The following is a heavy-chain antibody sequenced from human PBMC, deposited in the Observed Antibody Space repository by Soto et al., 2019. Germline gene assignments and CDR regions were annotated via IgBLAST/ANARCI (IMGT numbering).Heavy chain of an antibody. D-gene: IGHD3-22*01. Sequence: PSEPLSLTCAVYGGSFSGYYWSWIRQPPGTGLELIGEINHSGSTNYNPSLNSRVTISVDTSKNQFSLKLSSVTAADTAVYYWARGRTYYYDSSGYNSKYWFDPWGQGTLVTVSS. CDR1: GGSFSGYY. J-gene: IGHJ5*02. CDR2: INHSGST. CDR3: ARGRTYYYDSSGYNSKYWFDP. V-gene: IGHV4-34*01.